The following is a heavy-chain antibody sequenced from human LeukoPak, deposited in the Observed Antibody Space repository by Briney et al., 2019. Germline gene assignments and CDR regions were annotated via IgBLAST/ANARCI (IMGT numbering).Heavy chain of an antibody. V-gene: IGHV3-30-3*01. CDR2: ISYGGSNK. CDR3: AREGLYCSGGSCYFDY. Sequence: GGSLRLSCAASGFTFSSYAMHWVRQAPGKGLEWVAVISYGGSNKYYADSVKGRFTISRDNSKNTLYLQMNSLRAEDTAVYYCAREGLYCSGGSCYFDYWGQGTLVTVSS. D-gene: IGHD2-15*01. CDR1: GFTFSSYA. J-gene: IGHJ4*02.